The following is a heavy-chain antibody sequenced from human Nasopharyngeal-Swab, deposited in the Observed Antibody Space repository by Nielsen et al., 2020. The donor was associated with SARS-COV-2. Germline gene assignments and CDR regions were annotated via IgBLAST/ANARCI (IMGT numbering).Heavy chain of an antibody. D-gene: IGHD6-13*01. Sequence: WIRQPPGKGLEWVAVISYDGSNKYYADSVKGRFTIPRDNSKNTLYLQMNSLRAEDTAVYYCARDLSIAAASIWGQGTLVTVSS. V-gene: IGHV3-30-3*01. J-gene: IGHJ4*02. CDR3: ARDLSIAAASI. CDR2: ISYDGSNK.